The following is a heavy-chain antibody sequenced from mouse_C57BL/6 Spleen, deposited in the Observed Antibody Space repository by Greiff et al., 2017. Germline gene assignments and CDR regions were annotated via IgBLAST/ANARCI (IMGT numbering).Heavy chain of an antibody. CDR2: IYPGDGDT. Sequence: QVQLQQSGAELVKPGASVKISCKASGYAFSSYWMNWVKQRPGKGLEWIGQIYPGDGDTNYNGKFKGKATLTADKSSSTAYMQLSSLTSEDSAVYFCARTYYYGSGYRYFDVWGTGTTVTVSP. J-gene: IGHJ1*03. V-gene: IGHV1-80*01. CDR1: GYAFSSYW. CDR3: ARTYYYGSGYRYFDV. D-gene: IGHD1-1*01.